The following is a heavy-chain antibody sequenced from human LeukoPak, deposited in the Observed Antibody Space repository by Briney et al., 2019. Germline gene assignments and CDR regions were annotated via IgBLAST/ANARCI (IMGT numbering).Heavy chain of an antibody. V-gene: IGHV1-46*01. J-gene: IGHJ3*02. CDR1: GFTFTSYY. D-gene: IGHD6-13*01. Sequence: GASVKVSCKASGFTFTSYYMHWVRQAPGQGLEWMGIINPSGGSTSYAQKFQGRVTMTRDTSTSTVYMELSSLRSEDTAVYYCARVGSIAAAAFDIWGQGTMVTVSS. CDR3: ARVGSIAAAAFDI. CDR2: INPSGGST.